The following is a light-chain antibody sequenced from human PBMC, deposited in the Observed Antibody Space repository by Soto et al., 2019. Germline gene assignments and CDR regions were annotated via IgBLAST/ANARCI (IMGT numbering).Light chain of an antibody. V-gene: IGLV2-11*01. CDR2: DVS. J-gene: IGLJ2*01. CDR3: CSYAGSFAV. Sequence: QSVLTQPRSVSGSPGQSVTISCTATSSDVGGYNYVSWYQQHPGKAPKLMIYDVSKRPSGVPDRFSGSKSGNTASLAISGLQAEDEADYYCCSYAGSFAVFGGGTKLTVL. CDR1: SSDVGGYNY.